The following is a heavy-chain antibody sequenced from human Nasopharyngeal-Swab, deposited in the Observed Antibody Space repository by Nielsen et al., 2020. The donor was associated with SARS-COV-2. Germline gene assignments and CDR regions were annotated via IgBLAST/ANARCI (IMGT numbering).Heavy chain of an antibody. V-gene: IGHV3-49*01. Sequence: GASLKISCTTSGFTFGDYAMSWFRQAPGKGLEWVVFIRSKTYGGAPEYAASVKGRFTISRDGAESIAYLQMNSLETEDTGVYYCARSVGSFYGQGAFDIWGQGTMVTVSS. CDR1: GFTFGDYA. CDR2: IRSKTYGGAP. CDR3: ARSVGSFYGQGAFDI. J-gene: IGHJ3*02. D-gene: IGHD1-26*01.